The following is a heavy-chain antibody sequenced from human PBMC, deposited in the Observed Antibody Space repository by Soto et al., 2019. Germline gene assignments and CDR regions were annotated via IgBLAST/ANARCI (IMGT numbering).Heavy chain of an antibody. Sequence: LRLSCAASGFTFSKYAMYWVRQAPGRGPEWVAVVSFDGNNRFHADSVRGRFTISRDNSKSTLFLQMDSLRVEDTAVYYCVKSFFYDSSGYHYGLFDHWGQGALVTVSS. D-gene: IGHD3-22*01. J-gene: IGHJ4*02. V-gene: IGHV3-30*18. CDR2: VSFDGNNR. CDR3: VKSFFYDSSGYHYGLFDH. CDR1: GFTFSKYA.